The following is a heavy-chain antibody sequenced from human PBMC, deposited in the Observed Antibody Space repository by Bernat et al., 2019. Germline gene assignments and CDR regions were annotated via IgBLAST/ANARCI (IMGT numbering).Heavy chain of an antibody. CDR2: IRNDGRDK. J-gene: IGHJ4*02. Sequence: QVQLVESGGGVVQPGGSLRLSCAASGFAFSSYGIHWVRQAPGKGLEWVAFIRNDGRDKYYAESVKGRFTISRDNSKKTVHLQMNSVRAADTAMYYCAKEWDLGGDNYYFDHWGQGTLVTVSS. CDR1: GFAFSSYG. V-gene: IGHV3-30*02. D-gene: IGHD2-21*01. CDR3: AKEWDLGGDNYYFDH.